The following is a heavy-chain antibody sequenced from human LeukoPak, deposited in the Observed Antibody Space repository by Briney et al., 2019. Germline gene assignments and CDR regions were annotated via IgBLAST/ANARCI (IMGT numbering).Heavy chain of an antibody. Sequence: GGSLRLSCAASGFTFSSYWMSWVRQAPGKGLEWVAKIKQDGSDKYYVDSVKGRFTISRDNAKNSLYLQMNSLRDEDTAVYYCARDTPEYGDSPDAFDIWGKGTMVTVSS. CDR1: GFTFSSYW. D-gene: IGHD4-17*01. CDR3: ARDTPEYGDSPDAFDI. V-gene: IGHV3-7*01. J-gene: IGHJ3*02. CDR2: IKQDGSDK.